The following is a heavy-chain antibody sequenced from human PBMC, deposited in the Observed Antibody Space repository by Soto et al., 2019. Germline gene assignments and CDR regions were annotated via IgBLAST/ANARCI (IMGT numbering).Heavy chain of an antibody. Sequence: VSVKVSCKASGYTFTSYGISWVRQAPGQGLEWMGWISAYNGNTNYAQKLQGRVTMTTDTSTSTAYMELRSLRSDDTAVYYCARANLRYFDWLSYYYYMDVWGKGTTVTVSS. V-gene: IGHV1-18*01. CDR3: ARANLRYFDWLSYYYYMDV. CDR1: GYTFTSYG. D-gene: IGHD3-9*01. J-gene: IGHJ6*03. CDR2: ISAYNGNT.